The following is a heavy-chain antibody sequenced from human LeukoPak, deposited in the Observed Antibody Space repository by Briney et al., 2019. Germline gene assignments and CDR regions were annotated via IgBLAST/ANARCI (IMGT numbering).Heavy chain of an antibody. CDR3: AKFNYGDSPLGY. D-gene: IGHD4-17*01. J-gene: IGHJ4*02. CDR1: GFTFSSYA. V-gene: IGHV3-21*01. CDR2: ISSSSSYI. Sequence: PGGSLRLSCAASGFTFSSYAMSWVRQAPGKGLEWVSSISSSSSYIYYADSVKGRFTISRDNSKNTLYLQMNSLRAEDTAVYYCAKFNYGDSPLGYWGQGTLVTVSS.